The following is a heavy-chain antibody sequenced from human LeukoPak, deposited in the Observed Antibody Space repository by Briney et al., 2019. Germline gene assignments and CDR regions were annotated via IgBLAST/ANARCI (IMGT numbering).Heavy chain of an antibody. J-gene: IGHJ4*02. Sequence: PSETLSLTCTVSGGSISSYFWGWIRQPPGKGLEWIGYIYYSGSTNYNPSLKSRVTISVDTSKNQFSLKLSSVTAADTAVYYCAREDGDYILDYWGQGTLVTVSS. D-gene: IGHD4-17*01. CDR2: IYYSGST. CDR1: GGSISSYF. CDR3: AREDGDYILDY. V-gene: IGHV4-59*12.